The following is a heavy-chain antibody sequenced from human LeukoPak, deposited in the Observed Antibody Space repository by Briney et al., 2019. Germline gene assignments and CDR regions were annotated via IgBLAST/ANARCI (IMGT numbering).Heavy chain of an antibody. CDR1: GDSITSGSYY. V-gene: IGHV4-61*02. Sequence: SQTLSLTCTVSGDSITSGSYYWSWIRQPAGKGLEWIVSIYESGSTYYNPSFTSRVTISVDTSKKQFSLQLSSVTAADTAVYSCARASDSGSYSDYWGQGTLVTVSS. CDR3: ARASDSGSYSDY. J-gene: IGHJ4*02. CDR2: IYESGST. D-gene: IGHD1-26*01.